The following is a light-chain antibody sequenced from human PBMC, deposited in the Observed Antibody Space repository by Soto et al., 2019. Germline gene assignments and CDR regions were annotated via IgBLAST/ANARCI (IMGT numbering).Light chain of an antibody. Sequence: EIVLTQSPGTLSLSPGDGATLSCGASQRVTNDFLAWYQQKPGQAPRLLIYGSSTRASDIPDRFTGSGSETEFTLTISRLEPADFAVYFCQQYGAPPYTFGQGTKLEIK. J-gene: IGKJ2*01. V-gene: IGKV3-20*01. CDR1: QRVTNDF. CDR2: GSS. CDR3: QQYGAPPYT.